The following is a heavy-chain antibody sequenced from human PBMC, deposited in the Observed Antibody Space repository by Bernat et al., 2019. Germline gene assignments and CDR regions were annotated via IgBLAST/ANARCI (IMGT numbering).Heavy chain of an antibody. Sequence: EVQLVESGGALVQPGGSLRLSCAASGFTFSTYWMHWVRQAPGKGLVWVSRINDDGSNTNYADSVKGRFTISRDNAKNTLYLQMHSLRAEDTAVYYCARVGGGSSGYVNWFDPWGQGTLVTVSS. CDR1: GFTFSTYW. V-gene: IGHV3-74*01. J-gene: IGHJ5*02. D-gene: IGHD3-22*01. CDR3: ARVGGGSSGYVNWFDP. CDR2: INDDGSNT.